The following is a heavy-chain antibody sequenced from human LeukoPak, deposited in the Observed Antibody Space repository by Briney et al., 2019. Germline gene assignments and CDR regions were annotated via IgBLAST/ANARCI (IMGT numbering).Heavy chain of an antibody. D-gene: IGHD3-22*01. J-gene: IGHJ4*02. CDR3: AKDPYYYDSSGYWPPHFDY. V-gene: IGHV3-30*18. CDR2: ISYDGSNK. Sequence: GGSLRLSCAASGFTFSSYGMHWVRQAPGKGLEWVAVISYDGSNKYYADSVKGRFTISRDNSKNTLYLQMNSLRAEDTAVYYCAKDPYYYDSSGYWPPHFDYWGQGTLVTVSS. CDR1: GFTFSSYG.